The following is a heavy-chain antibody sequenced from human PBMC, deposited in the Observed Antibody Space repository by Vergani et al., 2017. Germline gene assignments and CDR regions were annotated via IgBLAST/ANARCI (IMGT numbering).Heavy chain of an antibody. J-gene: IGHJ4*02. CDR1: GGTFSSYA. V-gene: IGHV1-69*11. CDR3: AREIHYDFWTDLDY. D-gene: IGHD3-3*01. CDR2: IIPILGTA. Sequence: QVQLVQSGAEVKKPGSSVKVSCKASGGTFSSYAISWVRQAPGQGLEWMGRIIPILGTANYTQKFQGRVTITADESTSTAYMELSSLRSEDTAVYYCAREIHYDFWTDLDYWGQGTLVTVSS.